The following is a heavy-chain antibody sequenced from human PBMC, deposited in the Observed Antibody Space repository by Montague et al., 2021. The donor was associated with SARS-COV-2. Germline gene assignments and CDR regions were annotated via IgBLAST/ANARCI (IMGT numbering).Heavy chain of an antibody. D-gene: IGHD1-26*01. CDR3: ARGRYGGAAY. J-gene: IGHJ4*02. Sequence: SETLSLTCAVYGGSFSDYYWSWIRQPPGKGLEWIGEINPSGGTXXXPSLESRVTISADTSKKQFSLKFSSVSAADTAVYYCARGRYGGAAYWGQGTLVTVTS. CDR1: GGSFSDYY. CDR2: INPSGGT. V-gene: IGHV4-34*01.